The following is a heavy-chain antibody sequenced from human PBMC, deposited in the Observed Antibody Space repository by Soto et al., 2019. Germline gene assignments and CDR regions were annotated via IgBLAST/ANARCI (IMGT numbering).Heavy chain of an antibody. D-gene: IGHD2-21*01. J-gene: IGHJ6*04. CDR3: ARDSEYSGGEVAMDV. Sequence: ASVKVSCKASGYTFTNYCLTWVRHAPGQGPEWVGWISAYNGNTHYAQKFQGWVTMTRDTSISTAYMELSRLRSDDTAVYYCARDSEYSGGEVAMDVWGKGTTVTVSS. CDR2: ISAYNGNT. V-gene: IGHV1-18*01. CDR1: GYTFTNYC.